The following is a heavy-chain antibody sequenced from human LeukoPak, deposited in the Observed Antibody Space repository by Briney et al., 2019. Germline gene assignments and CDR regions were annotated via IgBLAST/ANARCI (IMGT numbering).Heavy chain of an antibody. J-gene: IGHJ5*02. Sequence: KTSETLSLTCTASGGSISSYYWSWIRQPPGKGLEWIGYIYYSGSTNYNPSLKSRVTIPVDTSKSPFSLKLRSVTAADTAVYYCARATGYSSSWYVSWFDPWGQGTLVTVSS. D-gene: IGHD6-13*01. CDR1: GGSISSYY. CDR3: ARATGYSSSWYVSWFDP. V-gene: IGHV4-59*01. CDR2: IYYSGST.